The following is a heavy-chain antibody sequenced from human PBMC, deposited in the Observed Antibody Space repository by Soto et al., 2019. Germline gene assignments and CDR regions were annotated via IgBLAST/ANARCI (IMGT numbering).Heavy chain of an antibody. CDR3: AREVAGTGAFDY. CDR1: GGSITSVNHY. CDR2: IFDRGTT. D-gene: IGHD2-8*02. Sequence: QVQLEQSGPGLVKPSQTLSLTCDISGGSITSVNHYWSWIRQSPGEGLEWIGYIFDRGTTHYNPSLKGRVTIKGDSAQTQFSLTIHSVTVADTAVYYCAREVAGTGAFDYWGRGTPVTVSS. J-gene: IGHJ4*02. V-gene: IGHV4-31*02.